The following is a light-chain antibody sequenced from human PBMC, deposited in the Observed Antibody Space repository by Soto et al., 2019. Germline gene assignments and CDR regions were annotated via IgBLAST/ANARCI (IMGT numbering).Light chain of an antibody. Sequence: QSVLTQSPSASGSPGQSVTISCTGTSSDIGGYNSVSWYQQHPGKAPKLMIYEVSNRPSGVSNRFSGSKSGSTASLTISGLQAEDEADYYCSSFTISSTLYVFGTGTKVTVL. J-gene: IGLJ1*01. V-gene: IGLV2-14*01. CDR2: EVS. CDR3: SSFTISSTLYV. CDR1: SSDIGGYNS.